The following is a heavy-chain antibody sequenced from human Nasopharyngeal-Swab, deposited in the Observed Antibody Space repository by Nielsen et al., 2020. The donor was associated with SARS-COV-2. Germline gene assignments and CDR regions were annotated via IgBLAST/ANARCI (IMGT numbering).Heavy chain of an antibody. Sequence: GESLKISCAASRFTFSSYDMHWVRQATGKGLEWVSAIGTAGDTYYPGSVKGRFTISRENAKNSLYLQMNSLRAGDTAVYYCARAGVATSYYYYYGMDVWGQGTTVTVSS. CDR1: RFTFSSYD. CDR2: IGTAGDT. CDR3: ARAGVATSYYYYYGMDV. J-gene: IGHJ6*02. V-gene: IGHV3-13*01. D-gene: IGHD5-12*01.